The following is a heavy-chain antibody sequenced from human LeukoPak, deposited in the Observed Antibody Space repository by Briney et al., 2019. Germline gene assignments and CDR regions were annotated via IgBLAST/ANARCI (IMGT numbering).Heavy chain of an antibody. CDR1: GYTFTSYD. J-gene: IGHJ6*02. D-gene: IGHD2-2*01. CDR3: ATLRDIVVVPAATPGDYYYYGMDV. CDR2: MNPNSGNT. V-gene: IGHV1-8*01. Sequence: APVKVSCKASGYTFTSYDINWVRQATGQGLEWMGWMNPNSGNTGYAQKFQGRVTMTRNTSISTAYMELSSLRSEDTAVYYCATLRDIVVVPAATPGDYYYYGMDVWGQGTTVTVSS.